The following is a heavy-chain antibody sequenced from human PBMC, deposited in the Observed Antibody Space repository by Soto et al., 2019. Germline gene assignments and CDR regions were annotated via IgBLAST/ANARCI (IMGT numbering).Heavy chain of an antibody. V-gene: IGHV3-23*01. D-gene: IGHD2-15*01. CDR3: ATMSRAWSPKYYYYYYMDV. CDR2: ISGSGGST. J-gene: IGHJ6*03. CDR1: GFTFSSYA. Sequence: GGSLRLSCAASGFTFSSYAMSWVRQAPGKGLEWVSAISGSGGSTYYADSVKGRFTISRDNSKNTLYLQMNSLRAEDTAVYYCATMSRAWSPKYYYYYYMDVWGKGTTVTVSS.